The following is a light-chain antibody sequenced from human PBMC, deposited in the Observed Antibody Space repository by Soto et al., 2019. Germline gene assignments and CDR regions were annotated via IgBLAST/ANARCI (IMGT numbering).Light chain of an antibody. Sequence: EIVLTQSPATLSLSPGERATLSSRASQSINNYLVWFQQKQGQPPRILIFDASDRAPDIPARFSGSGSGTDFTLTISRLETEDFDFYYCQQRSNSPITFGQGTRLEIK. CDR1: QSINNY. CDR3: QQRSNSPIT. V-gene: IGKV3-11*01. J-gene: IGKJ5*01. CDR2: DAS.